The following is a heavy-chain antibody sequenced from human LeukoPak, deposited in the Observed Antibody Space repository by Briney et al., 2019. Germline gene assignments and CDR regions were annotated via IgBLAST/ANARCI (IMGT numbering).Heavy chain of an antibody. CDR3: AREVGAYFDY. Sequence: GGSLRLSCAASGFTFSSYGMHWVRQAPGKGLEWVSYISTSGTTIYYADSVKGRFTISRDNAKNSLYLQMNSLRAEDTAVYYCAREVGAYFDYWGQGTLVTVSS. CDR2: ISTSGTTI. D-gene: IGHD1-26*01. V-gene: IGHV3-48*04. J-gene: IGHJ4*02. CDR1: GFTFSSYG.